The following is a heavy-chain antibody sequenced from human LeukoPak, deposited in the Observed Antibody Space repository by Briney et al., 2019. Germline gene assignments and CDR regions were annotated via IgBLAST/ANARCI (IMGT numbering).Heavy chain of an antibody. D-gene: IGHD2-2*01. Sequence: GGSLRLSCAASGFTFDDYAMHWVRQAPGKGLEWVSSISWNSGTLGYADSVKGRFTISRDNAKNSLYLQMNSLRAEDMAFYYFAKAGCSRTSRYANYWGQGTLVTVSS. CDR2: ISWNSGTL. V-gene: IGHV3-9*03. CDR3: AKAGCSRTSRYANY. J-gene: IGHJ4*02. CDR1: GFTFDDYA.